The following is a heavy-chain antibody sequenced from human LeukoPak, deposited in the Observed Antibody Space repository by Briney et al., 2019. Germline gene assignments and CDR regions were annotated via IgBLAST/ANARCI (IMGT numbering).Heavy chain of an antibody. D-gene: IGHD2-15*01. J-gene: IGHJ4*02. CDR3: ASAGKYCSGGRCYSDY. CDR2: IIPIVGTA. CDR1: GGTFSSYA. V-gene: IGHV1-69*05. Sequence: ASVKVSCKASGGTFSSYAISWVRQAPGQGLEWMGGIIPIVGTANYAQKFQGRRTITTDESTSTAYMELSSLRSEDTAVYYSASAGKYCSGGRCYSDYWGQGTLVTVSS.